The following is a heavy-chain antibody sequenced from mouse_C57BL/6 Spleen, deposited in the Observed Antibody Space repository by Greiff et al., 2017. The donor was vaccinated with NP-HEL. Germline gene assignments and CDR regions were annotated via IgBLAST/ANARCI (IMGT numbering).Heavy chain of an antibody. CDR3: ARDRGGGPTGAMDY. CDR2: INYDGSST. J-gene: IGHJ4*01. V-gene: IGHV5-16*01. D-gene: IGHD3-3*01. CDR1: GFTFSDYY. Sequence: EVQVVESEGGLVQPGSSMKLSCTASGFTFSDYYMAWVRQVPEKGLEWVANINYDGSSTYYLDSLKSRFIISRDNAKNILYLQMSSLKSEDTATYDCARDRGGGPTGAMDYWGQGTSVTVSS.